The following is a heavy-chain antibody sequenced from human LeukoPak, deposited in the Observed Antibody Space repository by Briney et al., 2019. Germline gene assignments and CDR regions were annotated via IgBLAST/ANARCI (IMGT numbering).Heavy chain of an antibody. CDR1: GFTFSSYA. J-gene: IGHJ4*02. CDR2: ISGSAGST. CDR3: VREESESYPFDS. D-gene: IGHD1-26*01. Sequence: PGGSLRLSCAASGFTFSSYAMSWVRQAPGKGLEWVSAISGSAGSTYYADSVEGRFTISRDNAKNSLSLQMNSLRAEDTAVYYCVREESESYPFDSWGQGTLVIVSS. V-gene: IGHV3-23*01.